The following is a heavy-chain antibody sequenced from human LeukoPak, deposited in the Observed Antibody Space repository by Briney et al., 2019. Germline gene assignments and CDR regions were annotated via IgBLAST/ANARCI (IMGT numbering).Heavy chain of an antibody. CDR2: MYYIGST. CDR1: GVSVNNRTYY. V-gene: IGHV4-39*07. Sequence: SETLSLTCTVSGVSVNNRTYYWGWIRQPPGKGLEWIGSMYYIGSTYYNPSLKSRVTISLDTSKNQFSLKMNSVTAADTAVYYCARILGYSSGFGDYWGQGTLVTVSS. D-gene: IGHD6-19*01. J-gene: IGHJ4*02. CDR3: ARILGYSSGFGDY.